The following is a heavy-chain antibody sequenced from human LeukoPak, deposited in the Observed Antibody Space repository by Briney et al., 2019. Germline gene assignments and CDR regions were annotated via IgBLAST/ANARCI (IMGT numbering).Heavy chain of an antibody. V-gene: IGHV3-21*01. CDR2: IISSGSYI. D-gene: IGHD3-16*01. Sequence: PGGSLRLSCAASGFTFSSYSMNWVRQAPGKGLEWVSSIISSGSYINYADSVKGRFTISRDNAKNSLYLQMNSLRAEDSAVYYCARVLVRGTNWFDPWGQGTLVTVSS. J-gene: IGHJ5*02. CDR1: GFTFSSYS. CDR3: ARVLVRGTNWFDP.